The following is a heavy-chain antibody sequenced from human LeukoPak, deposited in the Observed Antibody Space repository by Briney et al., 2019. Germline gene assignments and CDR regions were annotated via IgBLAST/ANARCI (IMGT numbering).Heavy chain of an antibody. CDR3: AKQLGYCSDGSCYFPY. D-gene: IGHD2-15*01. V-gene: IGHV3-23*01. Sequence: GGSLRLSCAASGFTFSSSAMSWVRQAPGKELEWVSAISNNGGYTYYADSVQGRFTISRDNSKSTLCLQMNSLRAEDTAVYYCAKQLGYCSDGSCYFPYWGQGTLVTVSS. CDR2: ISNNGGYT. CDR1: GFTFSSSA. J-gene: IGHJ4*02.